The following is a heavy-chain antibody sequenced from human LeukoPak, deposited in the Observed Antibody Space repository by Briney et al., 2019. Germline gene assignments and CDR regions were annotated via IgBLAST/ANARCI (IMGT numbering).Heavy chain of an antibody. Sequence: GGSLRLSCAASGFTFSSYWMHWVRQAPGKGLVWVSRIKSDGSSTNYADSVKGRFTISRDNAKNTLYLQMNSLRAEDTAVYYCARDSCSEGDCYCSSRWFDPWGQGTLVTVSS. D-gene: IGHD2-21*01. CDR1: GFTFSSYW. CDR3: ARDSCSEGDCYCSSRWFDP. V-gene: IGHV3-74*01. CDR2: IKSDGSST. J-gene: IGHJ5*02.